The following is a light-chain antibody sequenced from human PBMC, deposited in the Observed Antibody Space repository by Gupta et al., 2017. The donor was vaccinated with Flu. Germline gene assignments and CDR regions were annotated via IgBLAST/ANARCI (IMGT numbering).Light chain of an antibody. CDR1: QAISGH. CDR2: AAS. Sequence: DIQLTQFPSSLSASVGDRVTITCRASQAISGHLNWYQHKPGKAPRLLIYAASTLHRGVPSRFSGSGSGTDFTLTISSLQPEDFATYYCQQSYSSWWTFGQGTKLEIK. V-gene: IGKV1-39*01. CDR3: QQSYSSWWT. J-gene: IGKJ2*02.